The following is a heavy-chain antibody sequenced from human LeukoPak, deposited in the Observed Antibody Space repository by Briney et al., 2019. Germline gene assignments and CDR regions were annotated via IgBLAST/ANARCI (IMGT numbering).Heavy chain of an antibody. J-gene: IGHJ4*02. CDR1: GFTFSSHW. V-gene: IGHV3-74*01. CDR2: INSDGSST. CDR3: ARRVDATMVF. D-gene: IGHD5-18*01. Sequence: PGGSLRLSCAASGFTFSSHWMHWVRQAPGKRLVWVTHINSDGSSTIYADSVKGRFTISRDNAKNTLYLQMHSLRAEDTAVYYCARRVDATMVFGGQGTLVTVSS.